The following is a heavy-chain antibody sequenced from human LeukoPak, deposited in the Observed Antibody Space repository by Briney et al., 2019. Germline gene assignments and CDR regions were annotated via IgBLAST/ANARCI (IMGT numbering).Heavy chain of an antibody. CDR1: GFTFSSYA. V-gene: IGHV3-30-3*01. J-gene: IGHJ3*02. CDR2: ISIDGNNK. Sequence: GGSLRLSCTASGFTFSSYAIHWARQAPGKGLEWVAVISIDGNNKFFADSVKGRFTISRDNSKNTVYLQMNSLRGEDTAVYYCARGSERRSAFDIWGQGTMVTVSS. CDR3: ARGSERRSAFDI.